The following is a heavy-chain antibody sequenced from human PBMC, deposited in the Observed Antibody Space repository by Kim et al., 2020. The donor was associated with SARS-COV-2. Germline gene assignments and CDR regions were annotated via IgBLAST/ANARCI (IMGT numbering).Heavy chain of an antibody. D-gene: IGHD3-3*01. V-gene: IGHV4-34*01. CDR2: INHSGST. J-gene: IGHJ5*02. CDR1: GGSFSGYY. Sequence: SETLSLTCAVYGGSFSGYYWSWIRQPPGKGLEWIGEINHSGSTNYNPSLKSRVTISVDTSKNQFSLKLSSVTAADTAVYYCARRYDFWRHLNWFDPWGQGTLVTVSS. CDR3: ARRYDFWRHLNWFDP.